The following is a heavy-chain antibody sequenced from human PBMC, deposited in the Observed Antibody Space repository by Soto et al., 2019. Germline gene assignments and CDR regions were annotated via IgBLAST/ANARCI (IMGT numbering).Heavy chain of an antibody. V-gene: IGHV3-23*01. J-gene: IGHJ4*02. CDR3: ARELLWFGESPSLDY. D-gene: IGHD3-10*01. Sequence: GGSLRLSCAASGFTFSNYAMSWVRQAPGKGLEWVSGISGSGGSTDYADSVKGRFTISRDTSKNTLYLQMNSLRAEDTAVYYFARELLWFGESPSLDYWGQGTLVTVSS. CDR1: GFTFSNYA. CDR2: ISGSGGST.